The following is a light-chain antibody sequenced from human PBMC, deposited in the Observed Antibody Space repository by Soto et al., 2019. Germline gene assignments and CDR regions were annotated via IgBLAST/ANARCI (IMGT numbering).Light chain of an antibody. CDR1: QGVSSSY. CDR3: QQYGGSPRIT. J-gene: IGKJ5*01. CDR2: GAS. Sequence: EIVLAQSPGTLSLSPGEGATLSCRASQGVSSSYLAWYQQKPGQAPRLLIYGASNRATGIPDRFSGSGSGTDFTLIINRLEPEDVAIYYCQQYGGSPRITFGQGTDWRL. V-gene: IGKV3-20*01.